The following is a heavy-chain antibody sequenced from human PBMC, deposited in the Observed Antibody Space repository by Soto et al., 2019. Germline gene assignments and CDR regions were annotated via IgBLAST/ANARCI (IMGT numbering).Heavy chain of an antibody. CDR1: GGSISSGGYY. Sequence: SAPLSLTCTFSGGSISSGGYYWSWIRQHPGKGLEWIGYIYYSGSTYYNPSLKSRVTISVDTSKNQFSLKLSSVTAADTAVYYCARHDGSGPYGMDVWGQGTMVTVSS. CDR3: ARHDGSGPYGMDV. V-gene: IGHV4-31*03. J-gene: IGHJ6*02. D-gene: IGHD3-10*01. CDR2: IYYSGST.